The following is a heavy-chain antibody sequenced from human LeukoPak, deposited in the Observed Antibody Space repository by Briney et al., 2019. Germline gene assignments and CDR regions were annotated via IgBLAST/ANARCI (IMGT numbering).Heavy chain of an antibody. Sequence: PSETLSLTCAVSGGSISSGGYSWSWIRQPPGKGLEWIGYIYYSGSTYYNPSLKSRVTISVDTSKNQFSLKLSSVTAADTAVYYCARANYGSGSYWFDPWGQGTVVTVSS. V-gene: IGHV4-30-4*07. D-gene: IGHD3-10*01. CDR3: ARANYGSGSYWFDP. CDR2: IYYSGST. CDR1: GGSISSGGYS. J-gene: IGHJ5*02.